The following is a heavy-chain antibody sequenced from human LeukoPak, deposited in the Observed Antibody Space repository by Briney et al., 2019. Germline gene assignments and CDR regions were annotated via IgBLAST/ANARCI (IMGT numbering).Heavy chain of an antibody. CDR3: ARGTQLYGFY. V-gene: IGHV4-39*07. D-gene: IGHD2-2*01. Sequence: SETLSLTCTVSGGSISSSSYYWGWIRQPPGKGLEWIGSIYYSGSTYYNPSLKSRVTISVDRSKDQFSLKLSSVTAADTAVYYCARGTQLYGFYWGQGTLVTVSS. CDR1: GGSISSSSYY. CDR2: IYYSGST. J-gene: IGHJ4*02.